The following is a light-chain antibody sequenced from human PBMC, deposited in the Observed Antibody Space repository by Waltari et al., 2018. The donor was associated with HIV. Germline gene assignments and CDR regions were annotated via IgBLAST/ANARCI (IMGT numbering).Light chain of an antibody. CDR1: KLPKKY. CDR3: QSSDISGNYWV. CDR2: KDR. V-gene: IGLV3-25*03. Sequence: SYGLTQPPSVSVSPGQTATITCPGDKLPKKYGYWYQQKPGHAPVMVIYKDRERPSGIPERFSGSSSATTATLTISGVQPEDEADYYCQSSDISGNYWVLGGGTKLTVL. J-gene: IGLJ2*01.